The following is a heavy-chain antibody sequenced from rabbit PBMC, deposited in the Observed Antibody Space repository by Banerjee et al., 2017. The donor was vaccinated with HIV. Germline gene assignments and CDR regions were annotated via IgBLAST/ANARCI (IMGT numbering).Heavy chain of an antibody. CDR1: GFSLSNNYV. D-gene: IGHD8-1*01. CDR3: ARDYGGSSYYFDL. Sequence: QSLEESGGDLVKPGASLTLTCTASGFSLSNNYVMCWVRQAPGKGLEWIACIYAGSSGSTWYASWAKGRFTISKTSSTTVTLQMTSLTAADTATYFCARDYGGSSYYFDLWGPGTLVTVS. V-gene: IGHV1S40*01. J-gene: IGHJ4*01. CDR2: IYAGSSGST.